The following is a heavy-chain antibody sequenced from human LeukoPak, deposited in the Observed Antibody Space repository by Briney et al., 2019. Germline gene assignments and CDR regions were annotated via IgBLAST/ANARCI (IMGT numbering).Heavy chain of an antibody. CDR2: IYTSGTT. CDR1: GGSISSYY. Sequence: PSETLSLTCTVSGGSISSYYWSWIRQPAGKGLEWIGRIYTSGTTNYNPSLKSRVTMSVDTSKNQFSLKLSSVTAADTAVYYCARDWKVGATNDPPAFDYWGQGTLVTVSS. CDR3: ARDWKVGATNDPPAFDY. J-gene: IGHJ4*02. V-gene: IGHV4-4*07. D-gene: IGHD1-26*01.